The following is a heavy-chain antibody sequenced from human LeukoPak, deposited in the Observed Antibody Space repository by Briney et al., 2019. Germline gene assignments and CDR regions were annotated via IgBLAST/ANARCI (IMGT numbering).Heavy chain of an antibody. CDR1: GGSFSDCY. Sequence: SETLSLTCAVYGGSFSDCYWTWNRQPPGKGLEWIGEINHSGSTTYNPSLESRVTMSVDTSKNQFSLKLSSVTAADTAVCYCARVPLYNFWTARTFFDSWGQGTLVTVSS. D-gene: IGHD3/OR15-3a*01. V-gene: IGHV4-34*01. CDR3: ARVPLYNFWTARTFFDS. CDR2: INHSGST. J-gene: IGHJ4*02.